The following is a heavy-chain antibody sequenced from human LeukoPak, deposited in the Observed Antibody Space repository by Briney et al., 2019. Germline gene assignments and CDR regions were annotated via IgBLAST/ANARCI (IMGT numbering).Heavy chain of an antibody. D-gene: IGHD3-22*01. CDR2: INHSGST. CDR1: GGSFSGYY. J-gene: IGHJ4*02. Sequence: PSETLSLTCAVYGGSFSGYYWSWIRQPPGKGLEWIGEINHSGSTNYSPSLKSRVTISVDTSKNQFSLKLSSVTAADTAVYYCASHYYDSSGHYYFDYWGQGTLVTVSS. CDR3: ASHYYDSSGHYYFDY. V-gene: IGHV4-34*01.